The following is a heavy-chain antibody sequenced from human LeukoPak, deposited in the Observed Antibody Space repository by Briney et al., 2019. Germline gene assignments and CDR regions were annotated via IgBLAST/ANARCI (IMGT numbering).Heavy chain of an antibody. V-gene: IGHV6-1*01. CDR1: GDSVSSNSAA. Sequence: SQTLSLTCAISGDSVSSNSAAWNWIRQSPSRGLEWLGRTYYRSKWYNDYAVSAKSRITINPDTSKNQFSLQLNSVTPEDTAVYYCARSVGYCSGGSCYSRNWFDPWGQGNPGHRLL. J-gene: IGHJ5*02. CDR2: TYYRSKWYN. CDR3: ARSVGYCSGGSCYSRNWFDP. D-gene: IGHD2-15*01.